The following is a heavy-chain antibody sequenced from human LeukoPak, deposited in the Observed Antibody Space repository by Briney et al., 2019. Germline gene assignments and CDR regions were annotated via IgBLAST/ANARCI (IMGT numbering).Heavy chain of an antibody. D-gene: IGHD1-26*01. CDR1: DGSISDYS. Sequence: SETLSLTCTVSDGSISDYSWSWIRQPPGKGLEWIGYIYYSGSTNYNPSLKSRVTISLDTSKNQFSLKLSSVTAADTAVYYCARDAIVAATNWFDPWGQGTLVVVSS. V-gene: IGHV4-59*01. J-gene: IGHJ5*02. CDR2: IYYSGST. CDR3: ARDAIVAATNWFDP.